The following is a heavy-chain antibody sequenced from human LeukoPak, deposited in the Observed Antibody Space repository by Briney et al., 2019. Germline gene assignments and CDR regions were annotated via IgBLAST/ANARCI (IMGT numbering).Heavy chain of an antibody. D-gene: IGHD6-19*01. V-gene: IGHV3-64*01. Sequence: GSLRLSCAASGITFSSYAMHWVRQAPGKGLEYVSAISSNGGSTYYANSVKGRFTISRDNSKNTLYLQMDSLRAEDMAVYYCAGESSGWGGVDYWGRGTLVTVSS. CDR3: AGESSGWGGVDY. CDR2: ISSNGGST. J-gene: IGHJ4*02. CDR1: GITFSSYA.